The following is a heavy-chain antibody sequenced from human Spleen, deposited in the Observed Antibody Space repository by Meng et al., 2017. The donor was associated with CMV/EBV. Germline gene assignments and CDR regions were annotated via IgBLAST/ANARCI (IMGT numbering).Heavy chain of an antibody. V-gene: IGHV3-30*02. CDR2: IRPDGGNK. CDR3: ANGGSYYGSRNPSGFDY. J-gene: IGHJ4*02. D-gene: IGHD3-10*01. CDR1: FSFSNYD. Sequence: FSFSNYDMHWVRQPPGKGLEWVALIRPDGGNKYYGDSLKGRFTVSRDNSKSTLYLHMNSLRPEDTAVYYCANGGSYYGSRNPSGFDYWGQGTLVTVSS.